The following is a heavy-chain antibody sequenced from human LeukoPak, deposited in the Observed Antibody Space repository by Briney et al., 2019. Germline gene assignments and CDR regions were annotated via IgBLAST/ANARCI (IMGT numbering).Heavy chain of an antibody. V-gene: IGHV3-11*06. CDR1: GFTFSDYY. J-gene: IGHJ4*02. CDR3: ARDRDGDLYFDY. CDR2: ISSSSSYT. Sequence: GGSLRLSCAASGFTFSDYYMSWLRQAPGKGLEGVSYISSSSSYTNYADSVKGRFTISRDNAKNSLYLQMNSLRAEDTAVYYCARDRDGDLYFDYWGQGTLVTVSS. D-gene: IGHD4-17*01.